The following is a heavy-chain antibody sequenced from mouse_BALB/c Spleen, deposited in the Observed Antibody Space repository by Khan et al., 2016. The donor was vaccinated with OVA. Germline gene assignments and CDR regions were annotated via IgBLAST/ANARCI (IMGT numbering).Heavy chain of an antibody. D-gene: IGHD1-1*01. Sequence: EVELVESGGGLVQPGGSRKLSCAASGFTFSSYGMHWVRQAPEKGLEWVAYISGDSSTIYYTDTVKGRFTISRDHSKNTLSLQMTSLMSEDTAMYYCATSYYYGYYFDYWGPGTTLTVSS. V-gene: IGHV5-17*02. J-gene: IGHJ2*01. CDR2: ISGDSSTI. CDR1: GFTFSSYG. CDR3: ATSYYYGYYFDY.